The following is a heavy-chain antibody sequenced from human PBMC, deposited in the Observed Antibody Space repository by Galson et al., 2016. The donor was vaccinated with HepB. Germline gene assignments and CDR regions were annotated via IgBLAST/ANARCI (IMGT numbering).Heavy chain of an antibody. Sequence: SLRLSCAASGFTFTTYGMHWVRQAPGKGLEWVAVLSSDGTREGYSDSLRGRFTISRDNPKNTLFLEMNSLRPEDTAVYYCARVGYGDYLEHWGQGTLVIVSS. D-gene: IGHD4-17*01. J-gene: IGHJ4*02. V-gene: IGHV3-30*19. CDR1: GFTFTTYG. CDR3: ARVGYGDYLEH. CDR2: LSSDGTRE.